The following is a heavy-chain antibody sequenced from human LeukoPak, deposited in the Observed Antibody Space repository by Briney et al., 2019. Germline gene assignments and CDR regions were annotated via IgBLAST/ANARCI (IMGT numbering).Heavy chain of an antibody. Sequence: ASVKVSCKASAYTFTGSYMHWVRQAPGQGLEWMGWINPTNGGPNYSQNFQGRVTMTRDTSIGTAYMELHSLRSDDTAVYYCARDSGYSKGGIPFWGQGTLVTVSS. CDR3: ARDSGYSKGGIPF. CDR2: INPTNGGP. J-gene: IGHJ4*02. V-gene: IGHV1-2*02. CDR1: AYTFTGSY. D-gene: IGHD5-18*01.